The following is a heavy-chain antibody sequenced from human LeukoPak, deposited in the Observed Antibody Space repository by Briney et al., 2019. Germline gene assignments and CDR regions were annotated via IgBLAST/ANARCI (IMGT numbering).Heavy chain of an antibody. D-gene: IGHD4-17*01. CDR3: ARDLGDYVGYDAFDI. CDR1: GFIFSTYE. Sequence: GGSLRLSCAASGFIFSTYEMNWVRQAPGKGLEWVSYISSSGSPIYYADSVKGRFTISRDNAKNSLYLQINSLRAEDTAVYFCARDLGDYVGYDAFDIWGQGTMVTVSS. V-gene: IGHV3-48*03. CDR2: ISSSGSPI. J-gene: IGHJ3*02.